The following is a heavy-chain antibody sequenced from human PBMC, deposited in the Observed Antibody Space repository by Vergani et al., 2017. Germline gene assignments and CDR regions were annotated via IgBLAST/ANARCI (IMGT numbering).Heavy chain of an antibody. CDR1: GGSITYGAFY. J-gene: IGHJ5*02. CDR3: GRVADFYGLGSRLLDL. CDR2: SYYSENK. V-gene: IGHV4-39*01. Sequence: QLQLQESGPGLVKPSETLSLTCTVSGGSITYGAFYWGWIRQSPGKGLEWIGSSYYSENKFYNPSLESRVTLSIDTTKNQFSLKLKSVTAADTAVYYCGRVADFYGLGSRLLDLWGQGILVTVSS. D-gene: IGHD3-10*01.